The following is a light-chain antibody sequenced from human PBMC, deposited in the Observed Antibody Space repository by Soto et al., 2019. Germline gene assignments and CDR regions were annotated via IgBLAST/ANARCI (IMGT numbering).Light chain of an antibody. CDR1: QSISTY. Sequence: DIQMTQSPPSLSASVGDRVTITCRASQSISTYLNWYQQKPGKAPNLLISTASSLQSGVPSRFSGSGSGTDFTLTISSLQAEDFGTYYCQQSYSTPYTFGQGTKLEIK. CDR2: TAS. CDR3: QQSYSTPYT. V-gene: IGKV1-39*01. J-gene: IGKJ2*01.